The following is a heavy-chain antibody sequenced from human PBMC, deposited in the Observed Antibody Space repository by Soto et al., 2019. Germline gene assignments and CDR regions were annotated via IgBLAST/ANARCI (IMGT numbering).Heavy chain of an antibody. D-gene: IGHD4-17*01. V-gene: IGHV3-30*03. CDR1: GFTFSRYG. CDR2: ISYDGGNT. Sequence: GGSLRLSCVASGFTFSRYGMHWVRQGPATGLEWVSFISYDGGNTDYVGSVKGRFTISRDNSKNTLYLQMRSLRAEDTAVYFCAREVRANLNDFGDYEWFDPWGQGTLVTVSS. CDR3: AREVRANLNDFGDYEWFDP. J-gene: IGHJ5*02.